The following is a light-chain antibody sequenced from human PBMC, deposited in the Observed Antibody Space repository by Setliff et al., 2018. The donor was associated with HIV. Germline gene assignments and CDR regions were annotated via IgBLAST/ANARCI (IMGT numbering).Light chain of an antibody. V-gene: IGLV2-14*03. CDR1: SSDVGGYNY. J-gene: IGLJ1*01. CDR2: DVR. CDR3: SSYTSRMTYV. Sequence: QSVLTQPASVSGSPGQSITISCTGTSSDVGGYNYVSWYQQHPGKAPKVIIYDVRNRPSGVSDRFSASKSGNTASLTISGLQAEDEADYYCSSYTSRMTYVFGTGTKVTVL.